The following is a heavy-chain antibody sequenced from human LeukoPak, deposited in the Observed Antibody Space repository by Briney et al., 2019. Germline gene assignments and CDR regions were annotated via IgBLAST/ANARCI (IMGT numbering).Heavy chain of an antibody. V-gene: IGHV1-18*01. D-gene: IGHD1-26*01. CDR2: ISAYNGNT. CDR1: GYTFTSYG. CDR3: ARDRGSGSYVNYFAY. Sequence: ASVKVSCKASGYTFTSYGISWVRQAPGQGLEWMGWISAYNGNTNYAQKLQGRVTMTTDTSTSTAYMELRSLRSDGTAVYYCARDRGSGSYVNYFAYWGQGPLVTVSS. J-gene: IGHJ4*02.